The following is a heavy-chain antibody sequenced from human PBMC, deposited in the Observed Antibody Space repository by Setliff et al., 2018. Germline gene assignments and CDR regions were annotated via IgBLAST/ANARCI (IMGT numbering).Heavy chain of an antibody. V-gene: IGHV4-34*01. J-gene: IGHJ5*02. Sequence: SETLSLTCTAYGGTFSDYYWTWIRQPPGKGLEWIGEINHTGTTNYNPSLKSRVTISVDTSKNQFSLTMNSVTAADAAVYYCARGRNVAARLLDTWGQGSRVTV. CDR2: INHTGTT. CDR1: GGTFSDYY. D-gene: IGHD6-6*01. CDR3: ARGRNVAARLLDT.